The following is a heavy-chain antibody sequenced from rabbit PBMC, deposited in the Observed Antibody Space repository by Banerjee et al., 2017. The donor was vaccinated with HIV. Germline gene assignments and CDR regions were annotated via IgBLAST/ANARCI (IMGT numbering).Heavy chain of an antibody. CDR1: GFSFSSSYW. V-gene: IGHV1S40*01. J-gene: IGHJ3*01. D-gene: IGHD1-1*01. CDR2: IYAGSSGIT. CDR3: ARAPNTYYRRLDL. Sequence: QSLEESGGDLVKPGASLTLTCTASGFSFSSSYWICWVRQAPGKGLEWIACIYAGSSGITYYANWAKGRFTISKTSSTTVTLQMTSLTAADTATYFCARAPNTYYRRLDLWGQGTLVTVS.